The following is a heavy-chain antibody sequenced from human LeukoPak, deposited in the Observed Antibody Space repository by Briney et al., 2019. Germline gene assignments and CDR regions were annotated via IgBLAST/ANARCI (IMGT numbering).Heavy chain of an antibody. D-gene: IGHD6-13*01. CDR2: ISYDGSNK. CDR1: GFTFSSYG. J-gene: IGHJ4*02. Sequence: GGSLRLSCAASGFTFSSYGMHWVRQAPGKGLEWVAVISYDGSNKYYADSVKGRFTISRDNSKNTLYLQMNSLRAEDTAVYYCAKDRPGMGFDYWGQGTLVTVSS. V-gene: IGHV3-30*18. CDR3: AKDRPGMGFDY.